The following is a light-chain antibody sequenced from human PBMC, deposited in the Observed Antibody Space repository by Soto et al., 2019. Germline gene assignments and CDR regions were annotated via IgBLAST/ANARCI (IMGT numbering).Light chain of an antibody. V-gene: IGKV1-8*01. J-gene: IGKJ2*01. CDR3: QQYYTYPQT. CDR1: QGISSY. Sequence: SSSCYSASPGDRVTITCRASQGISSYLAWYQQKPGKAPKLLVYAASTLQYGVPSRFSGSGSGTDFTLTINCLQSEDFATYFCQQYYTYPQTFGQGTKVDIK. CDR2: AAS.